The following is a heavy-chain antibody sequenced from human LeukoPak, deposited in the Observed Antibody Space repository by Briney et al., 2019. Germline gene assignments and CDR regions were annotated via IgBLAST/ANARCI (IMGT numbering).Heavy chain of an antibody. CDR1: GFTFTSSA. CDR2: IVVGSGNT. V-gene: IGHV1-58*01. D-gene: IGHD6-25*01. CDR3: AADLGGSYYGMDV. Sequence: GASVKVSCKASGFTFTSSAVQWVRQARGQRLEWIGWIVVGSGNTNYAQKFQERVTITRDMSTGTAYMELSSLRSEDTAVYYCAADLGGSYYGMDVWGQGTTVTVSS. J-gene: IGHJ6*02.